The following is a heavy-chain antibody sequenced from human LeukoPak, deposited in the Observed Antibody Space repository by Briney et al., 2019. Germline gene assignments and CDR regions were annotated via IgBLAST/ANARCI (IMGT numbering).Heavy chain of an antibody. Sequence: SETLSLTCTVSGYSISSGYFWGWIRQPPGKGLEWIGVYHVGTTDYNPSLKSRVAISVDRSKNQMSLKLSSVTAADTAVYYCARCLGFLIGSSWYPDAFDIWGQGTMVTVSS. CDR3: ARCLGFLIGSSWYPDAFDI. CDR2: VYHVGTT. V-gene: IGHV4-38-2*02. J-gene: IGHJ3*02. CDR1: GYSISSGYF. D-gene: IGHD6-13*01.